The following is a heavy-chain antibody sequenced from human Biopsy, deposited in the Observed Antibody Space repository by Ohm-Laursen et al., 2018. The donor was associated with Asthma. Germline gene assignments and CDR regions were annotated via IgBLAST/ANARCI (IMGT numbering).Heavy chain of an antibody. V-gene: IGHV3-9*01. J-gene: IGHJ4*01. D-gene: IGHD3-22*01. CDR3: AKSADYYDSTDYLDF. CDR2: ISWNSGNI. Sequence: SLSLSCSAPGFSFAVCAMYWVRQAPGKGLEWVSSISWNSGNIDCADSVKGRFTISRDNAKNSLYLQMQSLRPEDTAFYYCAKSADYYDSTDYLDFWGRGTLVTVSS. CDR1: GFSFAVCA.